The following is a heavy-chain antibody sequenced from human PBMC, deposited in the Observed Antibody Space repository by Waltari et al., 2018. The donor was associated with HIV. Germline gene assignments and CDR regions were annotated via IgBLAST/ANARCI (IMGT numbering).Heavy chain of an antibody. Sequence: EVQLVESGGGLVRPGGYLRPYCDASGFSLSNSGLTWVRQGPGKGLEWVANMKEDGSETHYVDSVKGRFTISRDDAKNSLYLQMNSLTADDTAVYFCVRGEKERMLRFLEYLPSGNFDYWGQGTLVTVSS. CDR3: VRGEKERMLRFLEYLPSGNFDY. V-gene: IGHV3-7*01. D-gene: IGHD3-3*01. CDR2: MKEDGSET. J-gene: IGHJ4*02. CDR1: GFSLSNSG.